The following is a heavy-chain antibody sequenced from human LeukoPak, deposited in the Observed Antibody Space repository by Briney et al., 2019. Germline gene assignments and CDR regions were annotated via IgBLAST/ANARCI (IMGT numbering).Heavy chain of an antibody. CDR1: GITLSNYG. J-gene: IGHJ4*02. D-gene: IGHD3-9*01. Sequence: PGGSLRLSCAVSGITLSNYGMSWVRQAPGKGLEWVAGISDSGGRTNYADSVKGRFTISRDNPKNTLYLQMISLRAEDTAVYFCAKRGVVIRVILIGFHKEAYYFDSGGQGALVTVSS. V-gene: IGHV3-23*01. CDR2: ISDSGGRT. CDR3: AKRGVVIRVILIGFHKEAYYFDS.